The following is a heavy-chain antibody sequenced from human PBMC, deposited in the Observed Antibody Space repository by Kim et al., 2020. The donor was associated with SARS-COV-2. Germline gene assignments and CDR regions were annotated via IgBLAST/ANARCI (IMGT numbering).Heavy chain of an antibody. V-gene: IGHV4-59*03. CDR2: VHHSGET. D-gene: IGHD3-9*01. J-gene: IGHJ4*02. CDR3: VTGAGWLIDY. Sequence: SETLSLTCTMSGDSISGYYWGWIRQPPGKGLEWIGYVHHSGETDYNPTLMGRLTISGDSSKNQFSLRLNSVTAADTAFYYCVTGAGWLIDYWGQGNLVTV. CDR1: GDSISGYY.